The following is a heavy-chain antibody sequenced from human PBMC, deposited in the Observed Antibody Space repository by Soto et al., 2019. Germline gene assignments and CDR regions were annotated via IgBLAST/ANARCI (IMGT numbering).Heavy chain of an antibody. CDR3: ARDRDFWSGYTMGYNWFDP. D-gene: IGHD3-3*01. V-gene: IGHV3-7*01. CDR2: IKQDGSEK. Sequence: PGGSLRLSCAVSGFTFSSYWMSWVRQAPGKGLEWVANIKQDGSEKYYVDSVKGRFTISRDNAKNSLYLQMNSLRAEDTAVYYCARDRDFWSGYTMGYNWFDPWGQGTLVTVSS. J-gene: IGHJ5*02. CDR1: GFTFSSYW.